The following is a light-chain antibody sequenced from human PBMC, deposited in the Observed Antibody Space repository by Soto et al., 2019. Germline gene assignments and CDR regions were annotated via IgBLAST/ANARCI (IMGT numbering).Light chain of an antibody. V-gene: IGLV1-47*01. CDR1: SSNIGSNY. J-gene: IGLJ3*02. CDR3: SAWDDSLSGPV. Sequence: QSVLTQPPSASGTLGQRVTIPCSGTSSNIGSNYVYWYQQLPGTAPKLLIYKHNQRPSGVPDRFSGAKSGTSASLAISGLQSEDEADYYCSAWDDSLSGPVFGGGTKGTVL. CDR2: KHN.